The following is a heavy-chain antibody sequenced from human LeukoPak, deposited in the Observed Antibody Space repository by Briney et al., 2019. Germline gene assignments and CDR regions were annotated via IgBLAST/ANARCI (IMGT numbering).Heavy chain of an antibody. CDR3: AKDPLWFGELSSSG. CDR2: ISSSSSTI. CDR1: GFTFSSYI. D-gene: IGHD3-10*01. J-gene: IGHJ4*02. V-gene: IGHV3-48*01. Sequence: GSLRLSCAASGFTFSSYIMNWVRQAPGKGLEWVSYISSSSSTIYYADSVKGRFTISRDNSKNTLYLQMDSLRAEDTAVYYCAKDPLWFGELSSSGWGQGTLVTVSS.